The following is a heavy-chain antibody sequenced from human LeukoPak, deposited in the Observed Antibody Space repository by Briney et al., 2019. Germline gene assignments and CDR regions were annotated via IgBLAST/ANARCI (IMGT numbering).Heavy chain of an antibody. D-gene: IGHD3-22*01. CDR1: GCTFSIYG. CDR2: ISAYTGNT. V-gene: IGHV1-18*01. Sequence: ASVKVSCKASGCTFSIYGVTWVRQAPGQGLEWIGWISAYTGNTNYALNLQGRVTMTTDTSTSTAYMELRSLRSDDTAMYYCARISGYDTSGYYLYYFDYWGQGTLVTVSS. CDR3: ARISGYDTSGYYLYYFDY. J-gene: IGHJ4*02.